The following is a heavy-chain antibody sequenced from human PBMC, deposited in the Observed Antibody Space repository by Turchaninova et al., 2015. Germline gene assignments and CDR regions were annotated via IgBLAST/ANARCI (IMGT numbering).Heavy chain of an antibody. CDR1: GFTFVYYA. CDR3: AKDSGSSGWFGAFDN. Sequence: EVRLVASGGGLVQTGRSLRLFCAAFGFTFVYYAMHWVRQAPGKGLEGGSVIGWKSGKIGYADSVKGRFTISRDNAKNSLYLQMNSLRAEDTAFYYCAKDSGSSGWFGAFDNWGQGTLVTVSS. J-gene: IGHJ4*02. CDR2: IGWKSGKI. V-gene: IGHV3-9*01. D-gene: IGHD6-19*01.